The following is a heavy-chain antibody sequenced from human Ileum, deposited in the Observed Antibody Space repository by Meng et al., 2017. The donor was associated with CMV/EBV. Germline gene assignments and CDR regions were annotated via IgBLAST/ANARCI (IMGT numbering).Heavy chain of an antibody. CDR3: ARPYTSGWSNWFDP. CDR1: GYTFNAYH. V-gene: IGHV1-2*02. D-gene: IGHD6-19*01. J-gene: IGHJ5*02. CDR2: INPNSGGT. Sequence: QSQLVQSGAEVKKPGASVKVSCKASGYTFNAYHVHWGRQAPGQGLEWMGWINPNSGGTKYAQKFRGRVTLTRDTSISTVYMDLTTITSDDTAVYYCARPYTSGWSNWFDPWGQGTLVTVSS.